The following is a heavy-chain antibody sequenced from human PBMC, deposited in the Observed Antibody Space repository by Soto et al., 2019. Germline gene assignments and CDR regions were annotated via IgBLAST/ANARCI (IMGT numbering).Heavy chain of an antibody. Sequence: QVQVEQSGAEVKKPGSSVKVSCKASGDTFSSYGFTWVRQAPGQGLEWMGGIIPILRTANYAQQFQGRVTITADESTSTAYLELSSLRSEDTAVYYCARAFVATNAFDYWGQGILVTVSS. J-gene: IGHJ4*02. CDR2: IIPILRTA. V-gene: IGHV1-69*11. CDR1: GDTFSSYG. CDR3: ARAFVATNAFDY. D-gene: IGHD5-12*01.